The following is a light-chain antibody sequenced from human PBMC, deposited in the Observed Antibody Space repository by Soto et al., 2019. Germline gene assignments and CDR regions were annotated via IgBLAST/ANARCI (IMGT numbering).Light chain of an antibody. CDR3: QQYNNWPRT. CDR2: GAS. V-gene: IGKV3-15*01. Sequence: EIVMTQSPATPSVSPGERATLSCRASQSVTSYLAWYQQKPGQAPRLLIFGASTRATGIPDRFSGTGSGTEFTLTISSLQSEDFTVSYCQQYNNWPRTFGQGTKVDIK. CDR1: QSVTSY. J-gene: IGKJ1*01.